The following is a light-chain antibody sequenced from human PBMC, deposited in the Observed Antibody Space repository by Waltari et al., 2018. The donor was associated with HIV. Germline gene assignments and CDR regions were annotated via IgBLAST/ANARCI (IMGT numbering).Light chain of an antibody. Sequence: QSALTQPASVSGSPGQSITISCTGTSRDVGGYNYVSWYQQHPVKAPKLMIYEVSNRPSGVSNRFSGSKSDNTASLTISGLQAEDEADYYCSSYTSSSTRVFGGGTKLTVL. V-gene: IGLV2-14*01. CDR3: SSYTSSSTRV. J-gene: IGLJ3*02. CDR1: SRDVGGYNY. CDR2: EVS.